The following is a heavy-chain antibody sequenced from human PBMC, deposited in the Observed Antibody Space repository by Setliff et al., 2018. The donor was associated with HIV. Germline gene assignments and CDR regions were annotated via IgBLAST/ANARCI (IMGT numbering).Heavy chain of an antibody. CDR1: GYSFTTLW. Sequence: PGESLKISCQASGYSFTTLWIAWVRQMPGKGLEWMGMVFPDDSDTRYSPSFQGQVSMSADKSINTAYLQWSSLKASDTAVYYCARSMGFKATTRLDFWGPGTLGTVS. V-gene: IGHV5-51*01. CDR3: ARSMGFKATTRLDF. CDR2: VFPDDSDT. J-gene: IGHJ4*02. D-gene: IGHD3-10*01.